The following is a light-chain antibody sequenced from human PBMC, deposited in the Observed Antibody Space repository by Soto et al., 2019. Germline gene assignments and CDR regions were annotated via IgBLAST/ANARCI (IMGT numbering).Light chain of an antibody. J-gene: IGKJ3*01. CDR3: QQYGSSPRT. Sequence: ETVMTQSPATLSVSPGERVTLSCRASQSISTNLAWYQQRPGQAPRLLIYGASRRATDIPARFSGSGSGTDFTLTISRLEPEDFAVYYCQQYGSSPRTFGPGT. CDR1: QSISTN. V-gene: IGKV3-20*01. CDR2: GAS.